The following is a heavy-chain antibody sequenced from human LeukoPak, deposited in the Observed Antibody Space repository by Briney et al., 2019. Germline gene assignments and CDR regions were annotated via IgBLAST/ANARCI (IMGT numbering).Heavy chain of an antibody. CDR2: INPNSGGT. Sequence: ASVKVSCKASGYTFTGYYMHWVRQAPGQGLEWMGWINPNSGGTNYAQKFQGRVTMTRDTSISTAYMELSRLRSDDTAVYYCARAGAYCGGGCYSGYFQHWGQGTLVTVSS. V-gene: IGHV1-2*02. CDR1: GYTFTGYY. D-gene: IGHD2-21*02. CDR3: ARAGAYCGGGCYSGYFQH. J-gene: IGHJ1*01.